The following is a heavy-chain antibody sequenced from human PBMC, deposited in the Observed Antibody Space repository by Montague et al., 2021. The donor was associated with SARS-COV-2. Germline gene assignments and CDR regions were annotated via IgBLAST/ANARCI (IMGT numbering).Heavy chain of an antibody. D-gene: IGHD3-9*01. V-gene: IGHV4-31*03. CDR1: GGSISSGGYY. Sequence: TLSLTCTVPGGSISSGGYYWSWIRQHPGKGLEWIGYIYYSGNTYYNPSLKSRVTISVDTSKNQFSLKLSSVTAADTAVYYCARAQFDFDWLSMPSSHWFDPWGQGTLVTVSS. CDR3: ARAQFDFDWLSMPSSHWFDP. CDR2: IYYSGNT. J-gene: IGHJ5*02.